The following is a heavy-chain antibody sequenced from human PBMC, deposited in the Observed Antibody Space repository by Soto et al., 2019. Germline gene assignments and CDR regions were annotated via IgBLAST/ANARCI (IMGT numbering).Heavy chain of an antibody. CDR3: ASGSYSSSSYYYYYGMDV. J-gene: IGHJ6*02. V-gene: IGHV1-69*01. CDR2: IIPIFGTA. Sequence: QVQLVQSGAEVKKPGSSVKVSCKASGGTFSSYAISWVRQAPGQGLEWMGGIIPIFGTANYAQKFQGRVTITADESTSTAYMELSSLRSEGTAVYYCASGSYSSSSYYYYYGMDVWGQGTTVTVSS. CDR1: GGTFSSYA. D-gene: IGHD6-13*01.